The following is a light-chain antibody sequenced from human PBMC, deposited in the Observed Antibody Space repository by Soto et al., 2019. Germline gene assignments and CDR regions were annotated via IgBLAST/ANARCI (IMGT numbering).Light chain of an antibody. Sequence: NFMLTQPHSVSESPGETVTISCTRSSGSIASNSVQWYQQRPGSSPTIVIYENNQRPSGVPERFSGSIDSSSNSASLTISGLNTEDEADYYCQSYDTSINWVFGGGTKLTVL. CDR1: SGSIASNS. CDR2: ENN. V-gene: IGLV6-57*01. CDR3: QSYDTSINWV. J-gene: IGLJ3*02.